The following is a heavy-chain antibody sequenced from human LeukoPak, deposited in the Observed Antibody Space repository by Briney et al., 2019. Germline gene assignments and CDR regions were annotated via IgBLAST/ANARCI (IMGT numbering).Heavy chain of an antibody. D-gene: IGHD1-7*01. CDR3: ARDHGNNWNYGYYYYMDV. CDR1: GFAFSNYA. J-gene: IGHJ6*03. Sequence: GGSLRLSCAASGFAFSNYAMHWVRQAPGRGLEYVSAISSNGGSTYYANSVKGRFTISRDNSKNTLYLQMGSLRAEDMAVYYCARDHGNNWNYGYYYYMDVWGKGTTVTVSS. CDR2: ISSNGGST. V-gene: IGHV3-64*01.